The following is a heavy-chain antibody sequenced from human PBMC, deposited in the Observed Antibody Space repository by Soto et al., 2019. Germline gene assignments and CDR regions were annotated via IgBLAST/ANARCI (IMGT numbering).Heavy chain of an antibody. Sequence: GASVKVSCKASGYTFTIYGISWVRQAPGQGLEWMGWISGYNGKTNYAQKVQDRVTMTTDTSTSTVYLELRSLRFDDTAVYYCAREGDVPYYSSGMDVCGQGTTVTVSS. V-gene: IGHV1-18*01. CDR3: AREGDVPYYSSGMDV. J-gene: IGHJ6*02. CDR1: GYTFTIYG. CDR2: ISGYNGKT. D-gene: IGHD2-21*02.